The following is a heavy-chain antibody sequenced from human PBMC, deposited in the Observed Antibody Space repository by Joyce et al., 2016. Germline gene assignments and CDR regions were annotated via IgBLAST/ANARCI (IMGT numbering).Heavy chain of an antibody. D-gene: IGHD3-3*01. J-gene: IGHJ4*02. V-gene: IGHV3-74*01. CDR3: SRDDDDPFDY. CDR1: GFIFRDFR. CDR2: INKDGSST. Sequence: EVQLVETGGALVQPGGSLGLSCEGSGFIFRDFRLHWVRQVTGKSQVGIADINKDGSSTLYAESVKGRFSVSRDNTKNMLFLEMKSLRAEDTAVYYCSRDDDDPFDYWGRGTLVTVAS.